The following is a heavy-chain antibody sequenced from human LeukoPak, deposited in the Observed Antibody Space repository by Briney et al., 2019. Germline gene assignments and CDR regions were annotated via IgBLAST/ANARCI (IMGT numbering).Heavy chain of an antibody. CDR2: ISAYNGNT. V-gene: IGHV1-18*01. CDR3: ARGGLGYCSGGSCPTSWFDP. Sequence: ASVKVSCKASGYSXSSYGISWVRQAPGQGLEWMGWISAYNGNTNYVQKLQGRVTMTTDTSTTTAYMELRSLRSDDTAVYYCARGGLGYCSGGSCPTSWFDPWGQGTLVIVSS. D-gene: IGHD2-15*01. J-gene: IGHJ5*02. CDR1: GYSXSSYG.